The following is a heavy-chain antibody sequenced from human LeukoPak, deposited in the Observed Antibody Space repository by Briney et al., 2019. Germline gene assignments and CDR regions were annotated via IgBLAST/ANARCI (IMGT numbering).Heavy chain of an antibody. Sequence: SVKLSCKASGGTFSSYSISWVRQAPGQGLEWMGGIIPIFGTANYAQKFQGRVTITADESTNTAYMELSSLRSEDTAVYYCAREGGYDGDYAWYHWGQGTLVTVSS. V-gene: IGHV1-69*13. D-gene: IGHD4-17*01. J-gene: IGHJ5*02. CDR3: AREGGYDGDYAWYH. CDR2: IIPIFGTA. CDR1: GGTFSSYS.